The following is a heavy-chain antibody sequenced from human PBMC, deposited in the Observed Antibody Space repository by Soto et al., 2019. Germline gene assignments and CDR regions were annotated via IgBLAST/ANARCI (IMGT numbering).Heavy chain of an antibody. J-gene: IGHJ4*02. D-gene: IGHD3-22*01. CDR3: AARVHYYDSSGPGDY. V-gene: IGHV1-58*01. CDR2: IVVGSGNT. Sequence: GASVKVSCKASGFTFTSSAVQWVRQARGQRLEWIGWIVVGSGNTNYAQKFQERVTITRDMSTSTAYMELSSLRSEDTAVYYCAARVHYYDSSGPGDYWGQGXLVTVSS. CDR1: GFTFTSSA.